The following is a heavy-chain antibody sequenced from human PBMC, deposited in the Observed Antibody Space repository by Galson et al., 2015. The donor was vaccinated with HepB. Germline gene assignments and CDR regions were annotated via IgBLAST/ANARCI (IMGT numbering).Heavy chain of an antibody. Sequence: LSLTCTVSGGSISSSSYYWGWIRQPPGKGLEWIGSIYYSGSTYYNPSLKSRVTISVDTSKNQFSLKLSSVTAADTAVYYCARDGLVQSYNWFDPWGQGTLVTVSS. CDR1: GGSISSSSYY. CDR2: IYYSGST. CDR3: ARDGLVQSYNWFDP. V-gene: IGHV4-39*07. D-gene: IGHD6-19*01. J-gene: IGHJ5*02.